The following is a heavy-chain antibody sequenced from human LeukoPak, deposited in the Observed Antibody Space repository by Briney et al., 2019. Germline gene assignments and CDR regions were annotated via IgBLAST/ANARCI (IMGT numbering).Heavy chain of an antibody. V-gene: IGHV4-34*01. D-gene: IGHD3-22*01. CDR1: GGSFSGYY. J-gene: IGHJ4*02. CDR3: ATLGEYYDSSGYYYN. Sequence: PSETLSLTCAVYGGSFSGYYWSWIRQPPGKGLEWIGEINHSGSTNYNPSLKSRVTISVDTSKNQFSPKLTSVTAADTAVYYCATLGEYYDSSGYYYNWGQGTLVTVSS. CDR2: INHSGST.